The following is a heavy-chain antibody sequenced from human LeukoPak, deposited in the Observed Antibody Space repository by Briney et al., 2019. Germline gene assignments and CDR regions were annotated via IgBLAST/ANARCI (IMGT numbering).Heavy chain of an antibody. CDR3: ARHAEGRIVLMAYAETSPWFDP. J-gene: IGHJ5*02. Sequence: WVRQPPGKGLEWIGSIYYSGSTYYNPSLKSRVTISVDTSKNQFSLKLSSVTAADTAVYYCARHAEGRIVLMAYAETSPWFDPWGQGTLVTVSS. D-gene: IGHD2-8*01. V-gene: IGHV4-39*01. CDR2: IYYSGST.